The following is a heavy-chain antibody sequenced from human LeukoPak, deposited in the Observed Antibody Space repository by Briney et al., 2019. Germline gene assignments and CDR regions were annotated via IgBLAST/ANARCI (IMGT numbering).Heavy chain of an antibody. CDR1: GGSFSGYY. D-gene: IGHD1-26*01. CDR3: ARESFGSYSGFS. CDR2: INHSGST. Sequence: SSETLSLTCAVYGGSFSGYYWSWIRQPPGKGLEWIGEINHSGSTNYNPSLKSRVTISVDTSKNQFSLSLSSATAADTAVYYCARESFGSYSGFSWGQGTLVTVSS. J-gene: IGHJ5*02. V-gene: IGHV4-34*01.